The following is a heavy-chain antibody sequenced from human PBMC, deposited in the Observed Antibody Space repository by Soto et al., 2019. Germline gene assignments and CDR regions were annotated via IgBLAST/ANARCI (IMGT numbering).Heavy chain of an antibody. D-gene: IGHD1-1*01. V-gene: IGHV4-30-2*01. Sequence: YYMSWIRQAPGKGLEWIGYIYHSGSTYYNPSLKSRVTISVDRSKNQFSLKPSSVTAADTAVYYCARLQTDWFDPWGQGT. CDR3: ARLQTDWFDP. CDR1: YY. J-gene: IGHJ5*02. CDR2: IYHSGST.